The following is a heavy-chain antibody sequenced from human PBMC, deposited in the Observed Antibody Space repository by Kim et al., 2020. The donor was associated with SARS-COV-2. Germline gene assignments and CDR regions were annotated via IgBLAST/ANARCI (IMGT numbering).Heavy chain of an antibody. D-gene: IGHD3-22*01. CDR2: INPSGGST. V-gene: IGHV1-46*01. CDR1: GYTFTSYY. CDR3: ARVAYYYDSSGYYYQDYYFDY. Sequence: ASVKVSCKASGYTFTSYYMHWVRQAPGQGLEWMGIINPSGGSTSYAQKFQGRVTMTRDTSTSTVYMELSSLRSEDTAVYYCARVAYYYDSSGYYYQDYYFDYWGQGTLVTVSS. J-gene: IGHJ4*02.